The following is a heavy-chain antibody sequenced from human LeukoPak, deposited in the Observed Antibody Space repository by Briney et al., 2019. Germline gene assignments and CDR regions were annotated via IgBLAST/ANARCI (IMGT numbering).Heavy chain of an antibody. Sequence: ETLSLTCTVSGGSISSSSYYWGWVRQAPGKGLEWVSSISGGSIYIYYADSVKGRFTISRDNGKNSLYLQMNSLRAEDTAVYYCASDKTAQLDNYYYYMDVWGKGTTVTISS. CDR3: ASDKTAQLDNYYYYMDV. D-gene: IGHD6-13*01. V-gene: IGHV3-21*06. CDR1: GGSISSSSYY. J-gene: IGHJ6*03. CDR2: ISGGSIYI.